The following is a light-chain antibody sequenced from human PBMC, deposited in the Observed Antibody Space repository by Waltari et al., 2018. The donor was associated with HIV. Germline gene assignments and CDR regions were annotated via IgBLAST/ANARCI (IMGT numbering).Light chain of an antibody. Sequence: DSQLTQSPSFLSASVGDRVTITCRASQGISSYLAWYQQKPGKAPKLLIYTASILQSVVPSRFSGSGSVTEFTLTISSLQPEDFATYYCQRLNSYRFTFGPGTKVDIK. CDR2: TAS. CDR1: QGISSY. J-gene: IGKJ3*01. V-gene: IGKV1-9*01. CDR3: QRLNSYRFT.